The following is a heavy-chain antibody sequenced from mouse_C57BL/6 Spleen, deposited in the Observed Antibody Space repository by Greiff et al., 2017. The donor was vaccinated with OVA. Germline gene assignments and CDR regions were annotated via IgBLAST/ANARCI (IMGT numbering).Heavy chain of an antibody. CDR3: ARRAYNNLRLEGYYFDY. V-gene: IGHV1-26*01. J-gene: IGHJ2*01. D-gene: IGHD2-12*01. Sequence: EVQLQQSGPELVKPGASVKISCKASGYTFTDYYMNWVKQSHGKSLEWIGDINPNNGGTSYNQKFKGKATLTVDKSSSTAYMELRSLTSEDSAVYYCARRAYNNLRLEGYYFDYWGQGTTLTVSS. CDR2: INPNNGGT. CDR1: GYTFTDYY.